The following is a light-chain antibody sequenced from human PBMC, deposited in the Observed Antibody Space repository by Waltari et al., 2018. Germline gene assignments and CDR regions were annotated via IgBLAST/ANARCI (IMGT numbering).Light chain of an antibody. Sequence: QSALTQPASVSGSPGQSITISCTGTISDVGGCKSVSWSQVRPRQAPRVMIYDVINRPSGVSDRFSASTAGNTASLTISGLQAEDEGDYYCSSQSTNSVVLFGGGTKLTVL. V-gene: IGLV2-14*03. CDR3: SSQSTNSVVL. J-gene: IGLJ3*02. CDR1: ISDVGGCKS. CDR2: DVI.